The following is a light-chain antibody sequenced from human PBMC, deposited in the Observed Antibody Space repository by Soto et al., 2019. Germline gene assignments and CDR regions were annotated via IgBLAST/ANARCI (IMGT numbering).Light chain of an antibody. Sequence: QSALPQPPSASGSPGQSVTISFTGTSSDVGGYDYVSWYQQHPGNVPKLMIYEVNKRPSGVPDRFSGSKSGNTASLTVSGLQTEDEADYYCSSYAVSDSLVFGGGTKLTVL. CDR3: SSYAVSDSLV. J-gene: IGLJ2*01. V-gene: IGLV2-8*01. CDR2: EVN. CDR1: SSDVGGYDY.